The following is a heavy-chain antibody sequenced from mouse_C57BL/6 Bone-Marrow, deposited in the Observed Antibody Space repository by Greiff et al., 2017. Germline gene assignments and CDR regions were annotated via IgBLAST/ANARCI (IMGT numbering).Heavy chain of an antibody. Sequence: EVKVVESGGGLVQPGGSLSLSCAASGFTFTDYYMSWVRQPPGKALEWLGFIRNKANGYTTEYSASVKGRFTISRDNSQSILYLQMNALRAEDSATYYCARSYYYGGSFFAYWGQGTLVTVSA. CDR1: GFTFTDYY. CDR2: IRNKANGYTT. J-gene: IGHJ3*01. CDR3: ARSYYYGGSFFAY. D-gene: IGHD1-1*01. V-gene: IGHV7-3*01.